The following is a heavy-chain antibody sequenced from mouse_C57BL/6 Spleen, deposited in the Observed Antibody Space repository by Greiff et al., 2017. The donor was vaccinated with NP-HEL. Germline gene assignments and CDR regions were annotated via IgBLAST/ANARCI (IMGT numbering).Heavy chain of an antibody. V-gene: IGHV1-64*01. D-gene: IGHD2-4*01. CDR3: ARSGDYDVYYAMDY. J-gene: IGHJ4*01. Sequence: QVQLQQSGAELVKPGASVKLSCKASGYTFTSYWMHWVKQRPGQGLEWIGMIHPNSGSTNYNEKFKSKATLTVDKSSSTAYMQLSSLTSEDSAVYYCARSGDYDVYYAMDYWGQGTSVTVSS. CDR2: IHPNSGST. CDR1: GYTFTSYW.